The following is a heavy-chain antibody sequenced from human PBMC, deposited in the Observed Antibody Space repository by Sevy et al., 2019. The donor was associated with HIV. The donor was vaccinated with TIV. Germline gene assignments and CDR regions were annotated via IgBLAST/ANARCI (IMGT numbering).Heavy chain of an antibody. Sequence: ALSLTCTVSGGTISSGNYYWHWIRQPPGKGLEWIGYISYTGNTYYNPSLKSPVNISVDTSNNQFSLRLTSVAAADTAVYYCARHPTEYTSSSVWFDPWGQGTLVTVSS. CDR1: GGTISSGNYY. V-gene: IGHV4-30-4*01. D-gene: IGHD6-6*01. CDR2: ISYTGNT. CDR3: ARHPTEYTSSSVWFDP. J-gene: IGHJ5*02.